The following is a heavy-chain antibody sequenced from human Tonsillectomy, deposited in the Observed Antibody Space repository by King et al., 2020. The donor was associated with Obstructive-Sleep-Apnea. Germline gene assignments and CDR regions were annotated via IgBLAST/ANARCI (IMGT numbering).Heavy chain of an antibody. CDR1: GGSISSSNYY. V-gene: IGHV4-39*01. J-gene: IGHJ4*02. CDR2: VYYSGST. CDR3: ARLAVAGDYFDY. Sequence: LQLQESGPGLVKPSETLSLTCTVSGGSISSSNYYWAWIRQPPGKGLEWIGSVYYSGSTYYNLSLKSRVTISVDPSKNQFSLKLSSVTASDTAVFYCARLAVAGDYFDYWGQGTLVTVSS. D-gene: IGHD6-19*01.